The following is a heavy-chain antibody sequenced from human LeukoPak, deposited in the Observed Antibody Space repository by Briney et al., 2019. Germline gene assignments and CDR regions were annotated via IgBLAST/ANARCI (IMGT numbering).Heavy chain of an antibody. D-gene: IGHD2-15*01. V-gene: IGHV3-53*01. CDR3: AGRHCSGGGCYFAGADPFDY. CDR1: GFTVSSTY. Sequence: GGSLRLSCAASGFTVSSTYMSWVRQAPGKGLEWVSVIYSGGNIYYIESVKGRFTISRDTSKNTLYLQMNSLRAEDTAVYFCAGRHCSGGGCYFAGADPFDYWGQGTLVAVSS. J-gene: IGHJ4*02. CDR2: IYSGGNI.